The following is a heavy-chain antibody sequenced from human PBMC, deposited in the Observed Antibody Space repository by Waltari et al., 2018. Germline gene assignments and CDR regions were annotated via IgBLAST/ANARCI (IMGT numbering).Heavy chain of an antibody. V-gene: IGHV4-59*01. D-gene: IGHD3-10*01. CDR1: GGSITSYY. CDR2: IYYSGTT. Sequence: QVQLQESGPGLVNPSETLSLTCTVSGGSITSYYWNWIRQPPGKGLEWIGYIYYSGTTNYNPSLKSRVTISVDTSKNQFSLKLTSVTAAYTAVYYCARERLYPGSGTYYNQFDNWGHGILVTVSS. CDR3: ARERLYPGSGTYYNQFDN. J-gene: IGHJ4*01.